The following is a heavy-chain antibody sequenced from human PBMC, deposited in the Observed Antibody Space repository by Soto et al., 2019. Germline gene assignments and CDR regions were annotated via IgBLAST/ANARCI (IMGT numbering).Heavy chain of an antibody. CDR2: IYPGDSDT. Sequence: GEYLKISCKGSGYSFTSYWIGWVRQMPGKGLEWMGIIYPGDSDTRYSPSFQGQVTISADKSISTAYLQWSSLKASDTAMYYCARHRGYSYGSNWFDPWVQGTLVTVSS. CDR1: GYSFTSYW. V-gene: IGHV5-51*01. D-gene: IGHD5-18*01. CDR3: ARHRGYSYGSNWFDP. J-gene: IGHJ5*02.